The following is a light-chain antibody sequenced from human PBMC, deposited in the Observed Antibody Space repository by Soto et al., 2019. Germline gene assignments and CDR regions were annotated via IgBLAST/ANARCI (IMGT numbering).Light chain of an antibody. CDR1: QSVSSN. V-gene: IGKV3-15*01. CDR2: GAS. Sequence: EIVMTQSPATLSVSPGERATLSCRASQSVSSNLAWYQQKPGQAPRLLIYGASTRATGIPARFSGSGSGTEFTLTISSLQSEDFAVYYCQQYNTWPPLYTFGQGTQLEIK. CDR3: QQYNTWPPLYT. J-gene: IGKJ2*01.